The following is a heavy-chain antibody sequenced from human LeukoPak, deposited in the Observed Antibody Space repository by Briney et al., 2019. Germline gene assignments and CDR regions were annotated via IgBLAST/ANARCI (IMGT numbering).Heavy chain of an antibody. CDR2: LYCSGST. CDR1: GGSITSSL. V-gene: IGHV4-59*08. CDR3: ARIGHEDYYFDY. J-gene: IGHJ4*02. Sequence: SETLSLPCTVSGGSITSSLWRWIRQPPGKGLEGIRCLYCSGSTNYNPCLKSRVTISVDTSKNHFSLKLTSVTAADAAVYYCARIGHEDYYFDYWGQGTLVTVSS.